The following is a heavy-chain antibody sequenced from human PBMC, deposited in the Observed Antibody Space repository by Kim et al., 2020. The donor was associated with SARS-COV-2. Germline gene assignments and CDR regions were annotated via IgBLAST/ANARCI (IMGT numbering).Heavy chain of an antibody. J-gene: IGHJ4*02. CDR2: IKPSSDWT. CDR1: GYTFTNYY. V-gene: IGHV1-46*01. CDR3: AAGPPRGHGFVY. Sequence: ASVKVSCKASGYTFTNYYIHWVRQAPGQGLEWMGTIKPSSDWTSYAQKFPGRVTMTRDTSTSTAYTEMSSLASEDTAVYYCAAGPPRGHGFVYCGKGTLV.